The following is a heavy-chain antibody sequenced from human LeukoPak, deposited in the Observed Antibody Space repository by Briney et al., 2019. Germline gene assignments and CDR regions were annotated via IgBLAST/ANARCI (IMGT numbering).Heavy chain of an antibody. CDR3: ARDFSYCSGGSCYSGNFDY. V-gene: IGHV3-74*01. CDR1: GFTFSSYW. CDR2: INSDGSST. D-gene: IGHD2-15*01. Sequence: GGSLRLCCAASGFTFSSYWMHWVRQAPGKGLVWVSRINSDGSSTSYADSVKGRFTISRDNAKNTLYLQMNSLRAEDTAVYYCARDFSYCSGGSCYSGNFDYWGQGTLVTVSS. J-gene: IGHJ4*02.